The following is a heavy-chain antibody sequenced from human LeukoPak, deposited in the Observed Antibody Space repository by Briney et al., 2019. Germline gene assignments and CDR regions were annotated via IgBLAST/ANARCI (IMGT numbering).Heavy chain of an antibody. CDR2: IYPGDSDT. D-gene: IGHD5-24*01. CDR1: GYRFNNYW. CDR3: ARHTDGGVYYYHYMDV. V-gene: IGHV5-51*01. J-gene: IGHJ6*03. Sequence: GESLKISCKGSGYRFNNYWIGWVRQMPGKGLEWMGIIYPGDSDTRYSPSFQGQVTISADKSISTAYLQWSSLKASDTAMYYCARHTDGGVYYYHYMDVWGTGTTVTVSS.